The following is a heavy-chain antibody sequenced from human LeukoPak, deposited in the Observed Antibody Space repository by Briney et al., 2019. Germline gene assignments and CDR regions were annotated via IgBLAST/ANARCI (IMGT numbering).Heavy chain of an antibody. J-gene: IGHJ4*02. D-gene: IGHD6-13*01. CDR1: GGTFSSYA. V-gene: IGHV1-69*05. CDR2: IIPIFGTA. Sequence: ASVKVSCKASGGTFSSYAISWVRQAPGQGLEWMGRIIPIFGTANYAQKFQGRVTITTDESTSTAYMELSSLRSEDTAVYYCGREGQQLVVYYFDYWGQRTLVTVSS. CDR3: GREGQQLVVYYFDY.